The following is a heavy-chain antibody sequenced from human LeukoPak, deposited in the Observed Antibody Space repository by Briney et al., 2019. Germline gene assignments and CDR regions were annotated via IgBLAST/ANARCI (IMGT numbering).Heavy chain of an antibody. CDR2: IYYSGST. V-gene: IGHV4-61*01. CDR1: GGSLSSGSYY. J-gene: IGHJ4*02. Sequence: SETLSLTCTVSGGSLSSGSYYWSWIRQPPGKGLEWIGYIYYSGSTNYNPSLKSRVTISVDTSKSQFSLKLSSVTAADTAVYYCARGRGSSSWYYFDYWGQGTLVTVSS. CDR3: ARGRGSSSWYYFDY. D-gene: IGHD6-13*01.